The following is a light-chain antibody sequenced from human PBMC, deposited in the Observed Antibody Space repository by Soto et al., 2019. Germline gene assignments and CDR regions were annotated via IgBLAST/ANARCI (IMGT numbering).Light chain of an antibody. CDR3: QHYDDLPFT. Sequence: DIQMTQSPSSLSASVGDRVTITCPASQVISNYLNWYQQKPGKAPKLLIYDASNLETGVPSRCSGSESGTDFTFTISSLQPEDIATEHCQHYDDLPFTVGPGTKVYIK. CDR1: QVISNY. J-gene: IGKJ3*01. CDR2: DAS. V-gene: IGKV1-33*01.